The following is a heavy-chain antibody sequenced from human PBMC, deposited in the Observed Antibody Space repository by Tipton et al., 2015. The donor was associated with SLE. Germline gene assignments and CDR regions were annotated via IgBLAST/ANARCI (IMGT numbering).Heavy chain of an antibody. CDR3: ARGRLTGPIRDYLDS. V-gene: IGHV3-48*03. Sequence: LRLSCAASGFTFVTYDMHWVRQAPGKGLEWISYISGTGNTIYYTDSVKGRFTTSRDNAKNSLFLQVNSLRAEDSALYYCARGRLTGPIRDYLDSWCQGTQVTVSS. CDR2: ISGTGNTI. D-gene: IGHD3-10*01. J-gene: IGHJ4*02. CDR1: GFTFVTYD.